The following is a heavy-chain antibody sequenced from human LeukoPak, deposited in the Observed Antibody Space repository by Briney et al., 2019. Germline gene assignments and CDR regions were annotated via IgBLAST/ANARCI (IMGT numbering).Heavy chain of an antibody. CDR2: IYYSGST. Sequence: PSETLSLTCTVSGGSISSYYWSWIRQPPGKGLEWIGYIYYSGSTNYNPSLKSRVTISVDTSKNQFSLKLSSVTAADTAVYYCARTPSSGWLYYFDYWGQGTLVTVSS. CDR3: ARTPSSGWLYYFDY. D-gene: IGHD6-19*01. CDR1: GGSISSYY. V-gene: IGHV4-59*12. J-gene: IGHJ4*02.